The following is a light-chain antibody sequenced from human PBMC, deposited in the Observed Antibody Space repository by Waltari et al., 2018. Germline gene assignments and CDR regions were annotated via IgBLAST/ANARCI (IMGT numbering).Light chain of an antibody. CDR3: QVWHTTSDRRLGV. CDR2: YDN. CDR1: NIEDKT. V-gene: IGLV3-21*01. Sequence: SYVLTQPASVSVAPGRTATITCEGNNIEDKTVHWYQKKPGQAPVIVIRYDNDRPSGIPGGLSGPNSGNTATLTSSRVEAGDEADYYCQVWHTTSDRRLGVFGGWTKLTVL. J-gene: IGLJ3*02.